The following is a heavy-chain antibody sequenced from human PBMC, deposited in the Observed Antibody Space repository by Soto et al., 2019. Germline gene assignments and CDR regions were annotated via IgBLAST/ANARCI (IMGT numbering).Heavy chain of an antibody. V-gene: IGHV4-34*01. J-gene: IGHJ6*02. CDR2: INHSGST. CDR1: GGSFSGYY. Sequence: SETLSLTCAVYGGSFSGYYWSWIRQPPGKGLEWIGEINHSGSTNYNPSLKSRVTISVDTSKNQFSLKLSSVTAADTAAYYCARRSGYYYYYYGMDVWGQGTTVTVSS. CDR3: ARRSGYYYYYYGMDV. D-gene: IGHD3-3*01.